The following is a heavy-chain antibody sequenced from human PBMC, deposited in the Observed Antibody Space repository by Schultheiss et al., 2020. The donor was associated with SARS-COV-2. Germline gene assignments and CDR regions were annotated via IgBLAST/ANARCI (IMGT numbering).Heavy chain of an antibody. CDR1: GGSISSGGYY. D-gene: IGHD5-18*01. J-gene: IGHJ5*02. Sequence: GSLRLSCAVSGGSISSGGYYWSWIRQHPGKGLEWIGEINHSGSTNYNPSLKSRVTISVDTSKNQFSLKLSSVTAADTAVYYCARLGIQLWPNWFDPWGQGTLVTVSS. V-gene: IGHV4-39*01. CDR2: INHSGST. CDR3: ARLGIQLWPNWFDP.